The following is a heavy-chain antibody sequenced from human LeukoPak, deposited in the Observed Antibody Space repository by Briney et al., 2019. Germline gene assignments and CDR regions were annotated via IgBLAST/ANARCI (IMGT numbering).Heavy chain of an antibody. D-gene: IGHD6-13*01. CDR2: IRGSGGST. CDR1: GFTFSSYA. J-gene: IGHJ5*02. V-gene: IGHV3-23*01. CDR3: AKIGSSGGWFDP. Sequence: QAGGSLRLSCAASGFTFSSYAMSWVRQAPGKGLEWVSAIRGSGGSTYYADSVKGRFTISRDNSKNTLYLQMNSLRAEDTAVYYCAKIGSSGGWFDPWGQGTLVTVSS.